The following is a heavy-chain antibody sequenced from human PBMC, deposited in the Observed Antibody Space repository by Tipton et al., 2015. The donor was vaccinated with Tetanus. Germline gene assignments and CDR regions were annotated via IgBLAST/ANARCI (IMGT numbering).Heavy chain of an antibody. V-gene: IGHV4-4*02. CDR3: ARLSSSANDAHAFDI. Sequence: TLSLTCAVSGGSISSTNWWSWVRQPPGKGLEWIGEIYHSGNTNYNPSLKSRVSISVDTSMNSFSLNLSSVTAADTAVYYCARLSSSANDAHAFDIWGQGTMVTVSS. D-gene: IGHD3-22*01. CDR2: IYHSGNT. J-gene: IGHJ3*02. CDR1: GGSISSTNW.